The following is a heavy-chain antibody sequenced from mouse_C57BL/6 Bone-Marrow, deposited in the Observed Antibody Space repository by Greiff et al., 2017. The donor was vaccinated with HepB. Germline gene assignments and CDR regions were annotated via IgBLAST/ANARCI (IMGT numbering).Heavy chain of an antibody. CDR1: GYTFTSYW. CDR2: IDPSDSYT. D-gene: IGHD2-3*01. CDR3: ASPDGYSFDY. J-gene: IGHJ2*01. V-gene: IGHV1-59*01. Sequence: QVQLQQPGAELVRPGTSVKLSCKASGYTFTSYWMHWVKQRPGQGLEWIGVIDPSDSYTNYNQKFKGKATLTVDTSSSTAYMQLSSLTSEDSAVDYCASPDGYSFDYWGQGTTLTVSS.